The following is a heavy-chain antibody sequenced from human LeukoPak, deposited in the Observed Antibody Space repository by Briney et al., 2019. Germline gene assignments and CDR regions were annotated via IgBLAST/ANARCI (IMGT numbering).Heavy chain of an antibody. CDR1: GFTVSRNY. CDR2: IYGDGTT. Sequence: AGGSLRLSCAASGFTVSRNYMNWVSQAPGKWLEWVSIIYGDGTTYYADSVKGRFTISRDNSKNTLYLQMNSLRAEDTAVYYCTRESQKLVPYDYWGQGTLVTVSS. CDR3: TRESQKLVPYDY. D-gene: IGHD6-13*01. V-gene: IGHV3-66*01. J-gene: IGHJ4*02.